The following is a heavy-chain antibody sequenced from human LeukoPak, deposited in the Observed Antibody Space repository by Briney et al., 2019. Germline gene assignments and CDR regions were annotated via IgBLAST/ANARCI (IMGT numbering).Heavy chain of an antibody. CDR1: GFSFSSYS. Sequence: GTSLRLSCVASGFSFSSYSIHWVRRVPGKGLEWVAVISYDGSNKYYADSVKGRFTISRDNSKSTLYLQMNSLRAEDTAIYYCARYCTSTSCAFEYWGQGTLVTVSS. V-gene: IGHV3-30-3*01. CDR2: ISYDGSNK. J-gene: IGHJ4*02. CDR3: ARYCTSTSCAFEY. D-gene: IGHD2-2*01.